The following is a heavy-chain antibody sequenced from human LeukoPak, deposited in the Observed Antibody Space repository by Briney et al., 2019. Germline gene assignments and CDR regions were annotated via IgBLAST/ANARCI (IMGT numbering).Heavy chain of an antibody. CDR1: GFIFTNYF. Sequence: GGSLRLSCAASGFIFTNYFMSWVRQAPGKGLEWVASIKHDGSEKYYVDSVRGRFTISRDNSKNTLYLEMSSLRVEDTAIYYCAKWPEGAMDYFDYWGQGTLVTVSS. CDR3: AKWPEGAMDYFDY. D-gene: IGHD2-8*01. CDR2: IKHDGSEK. V-gene: IGHV3-7*03. J-gene: IGHJ4*02.